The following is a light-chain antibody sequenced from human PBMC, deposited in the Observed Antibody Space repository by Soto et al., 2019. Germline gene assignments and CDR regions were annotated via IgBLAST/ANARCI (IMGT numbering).Light chain of an antibody. CDR1: SSDIGDYDY. J-gene: IGLJ2*01. V-gene: IGLV2-14*01. CDR3: CSYTDSALDVF. Sequence: QSALTQPASVSGSPGQSITISCTGNSSDIGDYDYDSWYQHLPGKAPKLLILDVTHRPSGVSERFPGSKSGNTASLTISGVRPADEADYYCCSYTDSALDVFFGGWTKLTVL. CDR2: DVT.